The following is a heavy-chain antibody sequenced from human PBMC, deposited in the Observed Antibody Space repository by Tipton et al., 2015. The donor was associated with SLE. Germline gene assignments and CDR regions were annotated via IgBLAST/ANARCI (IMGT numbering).Heavy chain of an antibody. Sequence: TLSLTCAVYGGSFSGYYWSWIRQPPGKGLEWIGRIYTSGSTNYNPSLKSRVTISVDTSKNQFSLKLSSVTAADTAVYYCARRILRLGESPFDYWGQGTLVTVSS. D-gene: IGHD3-16*01. V-gene: IGHV4-59*10. CDR3: ARRILRLGESPFDY. CDR1: GGSFSGYY. J-gene: IGHJ4*02. CDR2: IYTSGST.